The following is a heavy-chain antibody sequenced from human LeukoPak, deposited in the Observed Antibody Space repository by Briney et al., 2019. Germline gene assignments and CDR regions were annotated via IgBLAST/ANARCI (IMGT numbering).Heavy chain of an antibody. D-gene: IGHD6-19*01. CDR2: ITDDGYNT. Sequence: GGSLRLSCAASGFTFSAFAMTWVRQAPGRGLEWVSTITDDGYNTYSADSVKGRITFSRDNSKNTLSLQLRSLRAEDTAVYYCAKDLSYTSGASDHWGQGTLVTVSS. CDR1: GFTFSAFA. V-gene: IGHV3-23*01. J-gene: IGHJ4*02. CDR3: AKDLSYTSGASDH.